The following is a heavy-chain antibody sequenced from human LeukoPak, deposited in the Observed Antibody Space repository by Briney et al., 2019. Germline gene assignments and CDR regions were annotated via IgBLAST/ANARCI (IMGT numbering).Heavy chain of an antibody. J-gene: IGHJ4*02. CDR2: TVGGGDGT. Sequence: GGSLRLSCAASGFTFSSTSMSWVRQAPGKGLEWVAVTVGGGDGTYYADSVKGRFTISRDNSKSTLYLQMSSLRPEDTALYYCAARHSSVAGLGYWGQGTLVTVSS. D-gene: IGHD6-19*01. CDR3: AARHSSVAGLGY. CDR1: GFTFSSTS. V-gene: IGHV3-23*01.